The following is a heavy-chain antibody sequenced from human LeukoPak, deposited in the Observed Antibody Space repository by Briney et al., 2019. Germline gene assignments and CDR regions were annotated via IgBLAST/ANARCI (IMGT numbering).Heavy chain of an antibody. CDR1: GFTFNNYA. V-gene: IGHV3-23*01. CDR2: ISASGVMT. J-gene: IGHJ4*02. D-gene: IGHD1-26*01. CDR3: AKDRSIGTYYTFDH. Sequence: TGGSLRLSCAASGFTFNNYAMTWVRQAPGKGLEWVSSISASGVMTYYADSVKGRFTVSRDNSKNNLYLQMSCLTAADTAVYYCAKDRSIGTYYTFDHWGQGTLVTVSS.